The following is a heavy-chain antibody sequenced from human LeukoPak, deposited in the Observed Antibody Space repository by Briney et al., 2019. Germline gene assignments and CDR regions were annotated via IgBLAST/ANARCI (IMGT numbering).Heavy chain of an antibody. Sequence: PSQTLSLTCTVSGGSISSGGYYWGWIRQHPGKGLERIGYIYYSGSTYYNPSLKSRVTISVDTSKNQFSLKLSSVTAADTAVYYCARGSWIQLWWGFDYWGQGTLVTVSS. CDR3: ARGSWIQLWWGFDY. CDR1: GGSISSGGYY. D-gene: IGHD5-18*01. J-gene: IGHJ4*02. V-gene: IGHV4-31*03. CDR2: IYYSGST.